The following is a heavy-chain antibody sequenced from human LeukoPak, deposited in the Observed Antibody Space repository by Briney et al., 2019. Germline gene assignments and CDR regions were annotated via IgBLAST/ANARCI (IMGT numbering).Heavy chain of an antibody. CDR2: ISAYNGNT. CDR1: GYTFTGYY. D-gene: IGHD1-26*01. Sequence: ASVKVSCKASGYTFTGYYMHWVRQAPGQGLEWMGWISAYNGNTNYAQKLQGRVTMTTDTSTSTAYMELRSLRSDDTAVYYCARSHGTMSAYWGQGTLVTVSS. CDR3: ARSHGTMSAY. J-gene: IGHJ4*02. V-gene: IGHV1-18*04.